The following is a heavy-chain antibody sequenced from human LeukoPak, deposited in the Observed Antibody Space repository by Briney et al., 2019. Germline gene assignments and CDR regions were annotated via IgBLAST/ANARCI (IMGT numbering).Heavy chain of an antibody. J-gene: IGHJ4*02. CDR2: IKGDGSDK. Sequence: GGSLRLSCAASGFTFSSSWMSWVRQAPGKGLEWVAHIKGDGSDKNYVDSVKGRFTISRDNAKNSLFLQMSSLRGEDTALYYCATEHWGPNSWGQGTLVTGSS. CDR1: GFTFSSSW. V-gene: IGHV3-7*01. CDR3: ATEHWGPNS. D-gene: IGHD3-16*01.